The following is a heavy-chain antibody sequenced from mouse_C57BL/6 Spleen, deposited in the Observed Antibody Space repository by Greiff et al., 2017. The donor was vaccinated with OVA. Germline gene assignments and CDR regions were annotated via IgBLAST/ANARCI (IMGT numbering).Heavy chain of an antibody. V-gene: IGHV7-1*01. CDR3: ARDNYAMDY. Sequence: DVHLVESGGGLVQSGRSLRLSCATSGFTFSDFYMEWVRQAPGKGLEWIAASRNKANDYTTEYSASVKGRFIVSRDTSQSILYLQMNALRAEDTAIYYCARDNYAMDYWGQGTSVTVSS. CDR2: SRNKANDYTT. J-gene: IGHJ4*01. CDR1: GFTFSDFY.